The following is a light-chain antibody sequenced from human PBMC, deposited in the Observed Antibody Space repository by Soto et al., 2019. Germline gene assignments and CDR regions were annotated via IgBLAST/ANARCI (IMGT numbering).Light chain of an antibody. CDR3: QQYYSYSPFT. Sequence: DNQMTQSPSTLSASVGDRVTVTCRASQSISRWLAWYQQKPGKAPKLLTYDASSLESGVPSRFSGSGSGAEFTLTISSLQPDDFATYYCQQYYSYSPFTFGPGTKVDIK. J-gene: IGKJ3*01. CDR2: DAS. V-gene: IGKV1-5*01. CDR1: QSISRW.